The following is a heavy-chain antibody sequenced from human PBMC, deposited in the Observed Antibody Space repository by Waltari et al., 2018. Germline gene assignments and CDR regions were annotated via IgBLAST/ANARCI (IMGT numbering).Heavy chain of an antibody. J-gene: IGHJ4*02. CDR2: INPNSGGT. CDR3: VGDSSPLGY. D-gene: IGHD2-2*01. Sequence: QVQLVQSGAEVKKPGASVKVSCKASGYTFTGYYMHWVRQAPGQGLECMGRINPNSGGTNYAQKVEGRVTMTRDTSISTAYMELSRLRSDDTAVYYCVGDSSPLGYWGQGTLVTVSS. CDR1: GYTFTGYY. V-gene: IGHV1-2*06.